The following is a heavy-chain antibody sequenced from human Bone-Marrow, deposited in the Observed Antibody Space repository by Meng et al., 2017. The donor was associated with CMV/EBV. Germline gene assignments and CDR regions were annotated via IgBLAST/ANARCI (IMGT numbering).Heavy chain of an antibody. D-gene: IGHD2-2*01. Sequence: GGSLRLSCAASGFTVSSNYMNWVRQAPGKGLEWVSVIYSGGITYYADSVKGRFTISRDNSKNTLYLQMNSLRAEDTAVYYCATPGYQLLFPYFCDYWGEATLATSSS. CDR1: GFTVSSNY. CDR3: ATPGYQLLFPYFCDY. V-gene: IGHV3-53*05. CDR2: IYSGGIT. J-gene: IGHJ4*02.